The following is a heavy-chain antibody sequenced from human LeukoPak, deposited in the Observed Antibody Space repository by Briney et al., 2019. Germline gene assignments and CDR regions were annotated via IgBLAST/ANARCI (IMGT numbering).Heavy chain of an antibody. CDR2: ISEGVGNT. Sequence: PGASLRLSCAASGFTFTNYAMTWVRQAQGKGLEWVSGISEGVGNTYYADSVKGRFTISRDHSKNTLYLQMNSLRAEDTVLYYCAKREKGTTGRFFDYWGQGTLVTVSS. CDR3: AKREKGTTGRFFDY. V-gene: IGHV3-23*01. J-gene: IGHJ4*02. CDR1: GFTFTNYA. D-gene: IGHD4-17*01.